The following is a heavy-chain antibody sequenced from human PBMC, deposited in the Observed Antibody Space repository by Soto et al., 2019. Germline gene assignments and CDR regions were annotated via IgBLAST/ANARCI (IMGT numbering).Heavy chain of an antibody. CDR2: IYHSGST. V-gene: IGHV4-30-2*01. Sequence: QLQLQESGSGLVRPSQTLSLTCAVSGGSISSGGYSWNWIRQPPGKGLEWIVYIYHSGSTLYNPSLKSRATISVDKSTNHFSLKLPSVTAADPAVYSCARAPLEANWFDPWGQGTLVTVSS. J-gene: IGHJ5*02. CDR1: GGSISSGGYS. CDR3: ARAPLEANWFDP.